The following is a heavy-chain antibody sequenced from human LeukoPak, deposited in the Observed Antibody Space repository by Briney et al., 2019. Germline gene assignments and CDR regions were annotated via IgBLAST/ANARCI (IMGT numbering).Heavy chain of an antibody. V-gene: IGHV1-69*13. CDR2: IIPIFGTA. CDR3: ARGVASSGWYWNYYYYYGMDV. D-gene: IGHD6-19*01. Sequence: SVKVSCKASGGTFSSYAISWVRQAPGQGLEWMGGIIPIFGTANYAQKFQGRVTITADESTSTAYMELSSLRSEDTAVYYCARGVASSGWYWNYYYYYGMDVWGQGTTVTVSS. CDR1: GGTFSSYA. J-gene: IGHJ6*02.